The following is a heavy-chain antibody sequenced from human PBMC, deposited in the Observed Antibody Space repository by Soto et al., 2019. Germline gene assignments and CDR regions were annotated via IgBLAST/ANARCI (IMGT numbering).Heavy chain of an antibody. CDR2: IYPGDSDT. CDR1: GYSFTSYW. Sequence: GESLKISCKGSGYSFTSYWIGWVRQMPGKGLEWMGIIYPGDSDTRYSPSFQGQVTISADKSISTAYLQWSSLKASDTAMYYCARHFESPLDIVVTPVLLDYWGQGTLVTVSS. CDR3: ARHFESPLDIVVTPVLLDY. D-gene: IGHD5-12*01. J-gene: IGHJ4*02. V-gene: IGHV5-51*01.